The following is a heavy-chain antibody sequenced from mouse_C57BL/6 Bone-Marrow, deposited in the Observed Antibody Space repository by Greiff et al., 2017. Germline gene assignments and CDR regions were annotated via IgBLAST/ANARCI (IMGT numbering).Heavy chain of an antibody. D-gene: IGHD1-1*01. Sequence: EVQLQQSGAELVRPGASVKLSCTASGFTITDDYMHWVKQRPEQGLEWIGWIDPENGDTVYASKFKGKATITADTSSNTAYLQLSSLTSEDPAVYDGNYSATVVYWYYDVGCTGNTGTVS. CDR2: IDPENGDT. V-gene: IGHV14-4*01. CDR3: NYSATVVYWYYDV. CDR1: GFTITDDY. J-gene: IGHJ1*03.